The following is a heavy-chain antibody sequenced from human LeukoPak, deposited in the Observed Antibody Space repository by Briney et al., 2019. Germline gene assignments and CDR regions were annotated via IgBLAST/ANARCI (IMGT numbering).Heavy chain of an antibody. Sequence: GGSLRLSCAASGFTFSSYAMSWVRQAPGKGLEWVSAISGSGGSTYYADSVKGRFTISRDNSKNTLYLQMNSLRAEDTAVYYCAKDSRPYYGILTGYYSYWGQGTLVTVSS. CDR2: ISGSGGST. CDR1: GFTFSSYA. V-gene: IGHV3-23*01. CDR3: AKDSRPYYGILTGYYSY. D-gene: IGHD3-9*01. J-gene: IGHJ4*02.